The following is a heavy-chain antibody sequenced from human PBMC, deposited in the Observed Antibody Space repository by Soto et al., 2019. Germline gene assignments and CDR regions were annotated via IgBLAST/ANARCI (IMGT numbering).Heavy chain of an antibody. D-gene: IGHD3-10*01. Sequence: SETLSLTCTVSGGSISSGGYYWSWIRQHPGKGLEWIGYIYYSGSTYYNPSLKSRVTISVDTSKNQFSLKLSSVTAADTAVYYCARVYYGSGSPYYYYGMDVWGQGTTVTVSS. CDR2: IYYSGST. CDR3: ARVYYGSGSPYYYYGMDV. J-gene: IGHJ6*02. V-gene: IGHV4-31*03. CDR1: GGSISSGGYY.